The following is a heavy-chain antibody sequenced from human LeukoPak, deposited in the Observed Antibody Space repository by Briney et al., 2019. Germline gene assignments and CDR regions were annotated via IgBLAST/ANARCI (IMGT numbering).Heavy chain of an antibody. Sequence: PGGSLRLSCEASGFTFRSYAMHWVRQAPGKGLEWVAVISYDGSNKYYADSVEGRFVISRDDSKNTLYMHLNSLRAEDTAVYYCAGGIVGATGGDYWGQGTLVTVSS. J-gene: IGHJ4*02. CDR2: ISYDGSNK. V-gene: IGHV3-30*09. D-gene: IGHD1-26*01. CDR3: AGGIVGATGGDY. CDR1: GFTFRSYA.